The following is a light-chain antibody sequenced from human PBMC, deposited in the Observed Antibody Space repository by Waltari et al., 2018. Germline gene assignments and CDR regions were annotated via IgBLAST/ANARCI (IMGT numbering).Light chain of an antibody. Sequence: DPRLTQSPSSLSASAGDRVTITCRASQDISSYLAWYQQKPGKVPKLLIYHASTLQSGVPSRFSGSGSGTDFTLTISSLQPEDVATYYCQMGQTFGQGTKVEIK. CDR1: QDISSY. CDR2: HAS. J-gene: IGKJ1*01. CDR3: QMGQT. V-gene: IGKV1-27*01.